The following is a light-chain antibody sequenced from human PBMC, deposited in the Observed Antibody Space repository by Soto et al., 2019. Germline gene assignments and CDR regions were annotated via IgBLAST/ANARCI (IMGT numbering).Light chain of an antibody. CDR2: DVS. Sequence: QSALTQPASVSGSPGQSITISCTGTSSDIGGYNYVSWYQQRPGKVPKLIIYDVSNRPSGVSDRFSGSKSGNAASLTISGRQAEDEADYYCSSYTSTSTLYVFGTGTKVTVL. J-gene: IGLJ1*01. V-gene: IGLV2-14*03. CDR3: SSYTSTSTLYV. CDR1: SSDIGGYNY.